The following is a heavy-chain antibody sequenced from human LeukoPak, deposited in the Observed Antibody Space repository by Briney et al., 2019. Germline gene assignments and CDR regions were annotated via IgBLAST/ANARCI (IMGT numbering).Heavy chain of an antibody. CDR3: ARGDPHDYVWGSYRPPGGGDY. Sequence: GASVKVSCKASGGTFSSYAISWVRQAPGQGLEWMGRIIPILGIANYAQKFQGRVTITADKSTSTAYMELSSLRSEDTAVYYCARGDPHDYVWGSYRPPGGGDYWGQGTLVTVSS. CDR2: IIPILGIA. CDR1: GGTFSSYA. D-gene: IGHD3-16*02. V-gene: IGHV1-69*04. J-gene: IGHJ4*02.